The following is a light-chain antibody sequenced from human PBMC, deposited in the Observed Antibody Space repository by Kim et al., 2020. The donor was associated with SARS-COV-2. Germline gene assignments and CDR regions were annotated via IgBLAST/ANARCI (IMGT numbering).Light chain of an antibody. CDR2: DAF. J-gene: IGKJ4*01. CDR3: QQRSNWPLT. CDR1: QSVGNF. Sequence: LSPGERATLSCRASQSVGNFLAWYQQKPVQSPRLVIYDAFNRATGIPDRFSGSGSGTDFTLTISSLEPDDFAVYYCQQRSNWPLTFGGGTKVDIK. V-gene: IGKV3-11*01.